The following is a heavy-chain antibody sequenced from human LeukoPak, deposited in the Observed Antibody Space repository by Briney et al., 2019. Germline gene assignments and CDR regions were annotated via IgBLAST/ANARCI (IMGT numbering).Heavy chain of an antibody. J-gene: IGHJ4*02. CDR3: ARKLGIFTVTTAFDY. Sequence: SEPLSLTCAVYGGSFSGYYWSWIRQPPGKGLEWIGEINHSGSTNYNPSLKSRVTISVDTSKNQFSLKLSSVTAADTAVYYCARKLGIFTVTTAFDYWGQGTLVTVSS. D-gene: IGHD4-17*01. V-gene: IGHV4-34*01. CDR1: GGSFSGYY. CDR2: INHSGST.